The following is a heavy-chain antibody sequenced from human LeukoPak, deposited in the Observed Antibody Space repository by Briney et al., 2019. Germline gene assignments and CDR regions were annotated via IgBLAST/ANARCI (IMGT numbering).Heavy chain of an antibody. CDR1: GGSFSGYY. CDR3: ARASGWYGKPYYFAY. J-gene: IGHJ4*02. D-gene: IGHD6-19*01. Sequence: PSETLSLTCAVSGGSFSGYYWSWIRQPPGKGLEWIGEINHSGSTNYNPSLKSRVTISVDTSKNQFSLKLSSVTAADTAVYYCARASGWYGKPYYFAYWGQGTLVTVSS. V-gene: IGHV4-34*01. CDR2: INHSGST.